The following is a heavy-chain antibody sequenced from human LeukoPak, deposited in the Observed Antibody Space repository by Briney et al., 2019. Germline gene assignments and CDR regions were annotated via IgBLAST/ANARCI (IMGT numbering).Heavy chain of an antibody. J-gene: IGHJ4*01. CDR2: INSHETST. V-gene: IGHV3-74*01. D-gene: IGHD3-16*01. CDR1: GFTFSSYR. Sequence: GGSVTLFCAASGFTFSSYRMPWVRQAPGKGLVWVSRINSHETSTSYRVSSKGRFTISRDNANNTLYLQMNSLRAEDTAVYYCARGGDVTVFDYWG. CDR3: ARGGDVTVFDY.